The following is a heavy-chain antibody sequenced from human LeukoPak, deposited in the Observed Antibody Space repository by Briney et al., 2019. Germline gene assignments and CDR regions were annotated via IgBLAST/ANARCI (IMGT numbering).Heavy chain of an antibody. J-gene: IGHJ6*03. Sequence: SETLSLTCAVYGGSFSGYYWSWIRQPPGKGLEWIGEINHSGSTNYNPPLKSRVTISVDTSKNQFSLKLSSVTAADTAVYYCARGRWFRWTYYYYMDVWGKGTMVTVSS. V-gene: IGHV4-34*01. D-gene: IGHD3-10*01. CDR3: ARGRWFRWTYYYYMDV. CDR2: INHSGST. CDR1: GGSFSGYY.